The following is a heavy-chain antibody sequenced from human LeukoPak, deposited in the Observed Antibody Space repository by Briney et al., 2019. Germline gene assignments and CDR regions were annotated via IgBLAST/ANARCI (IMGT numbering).Heavy chain of an antibody. J-gene: IGHJ3*02. D-gene: IGHD2-21*02. CDR1: GGSISNYY. CDR3: ARHGDVFDAFDI. Sequence: SETLSLTCTVSGGSISNYYWSWIRQPPGKGPEWIGYIYASGSTNYNPSLKSRVTISVDTSKSHFSLRLNSVTAADTAVYYCARHGDVFDAFDIWGQGTMVTVSS. CDR2: IYASGST. V-gene: IGHV4-4*09.